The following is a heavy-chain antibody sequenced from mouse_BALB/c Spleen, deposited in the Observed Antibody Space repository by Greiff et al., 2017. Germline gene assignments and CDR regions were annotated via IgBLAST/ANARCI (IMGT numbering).Heavy chain of an antibody. D-gene: IGHD2-13*01. V-gene: IGHV1-14*01. CDR1: GYTFTSYV. Sequence: EVQLQESGPELVKPGASVKMSCKASGYTFTSYVMHWVKQKPGQGLEWIGYINPYNDGTKYNEKFKGKATLTSDKSSSTAYMELSSLTSEDSAVYYCARPYGEGAMDYWGQGTSVTVSS. J-gene: IGHJ4*01. CDR2: INPYNDGT. CDR3: ARPYGEGAMDY.